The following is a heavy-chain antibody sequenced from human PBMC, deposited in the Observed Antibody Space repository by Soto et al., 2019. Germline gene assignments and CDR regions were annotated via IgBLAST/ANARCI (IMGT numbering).Heavy chain of an antibody. J-gene: IGHJ5*02. D-gene: IGHD3-22*01. Sequence: EVQLLESGGGLAQPGGSLRLSCAASGFTFSSYAMRWVRQAPGKGLEWVSVISGSGGSTYYADSVKGRFTISRDNSKKTLYLQMNSLRAEDTAVYYCARDNWHYYDSSDYYWFDPWGQGTLVTVSS. V-gene: IGHV3-23*01. CDR3: ARDNWHYYDSSDYYWFDP. CDR2: ISGSGGST. CDR1: GFTFSSYA.